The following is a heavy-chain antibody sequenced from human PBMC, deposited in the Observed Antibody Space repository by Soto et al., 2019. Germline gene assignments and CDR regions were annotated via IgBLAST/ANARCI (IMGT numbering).Heavy chain of an antibody. CDR2: IYYSGST. D-gene: IGHD2-2*01. J-gene: IGHJ3*02. CDR1: GGSISSYY. Sequence: SETLSLTCTVSGGSISSYYWSWIRQPPGKGLEWIGYIYYSGSTNYNPSLKSRVTISVDTSKNQFSLKLSSVTAADTAVYYCARHDASKADDFDIWGQGTMVTVSS. CDR3: ARHDASKADDFDI. V-gene: IGHV4-59*08.